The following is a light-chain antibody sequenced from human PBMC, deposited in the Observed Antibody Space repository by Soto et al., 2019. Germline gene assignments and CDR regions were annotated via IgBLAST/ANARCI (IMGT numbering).Light chain of an antibody. CDR3: QQFAISTT. Sequence: IQMTQSPSTLSASVGDRVTITCRASHNIERWMAWYQQKPGKAPSLLIFDASTLHSGVPSRFSGSGSGTDSTLSITRLQPDYFATYYVQQFAISTTFGQGTKVGIK. V-gene: IGKV1-5*01. CDR2: DAS. CDR1: HNIERW. J-gene: IGKJ1*01.